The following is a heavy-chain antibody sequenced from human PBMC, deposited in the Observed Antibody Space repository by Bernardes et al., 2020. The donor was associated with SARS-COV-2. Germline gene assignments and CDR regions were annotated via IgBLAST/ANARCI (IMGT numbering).Heavy chain of an antibody. CDR3: TTGAEIYYDSSGFSYYFDF. D-gene: IGHD3-22*01. Sequence: GCSLRLSCAASGFTFSNAWMNWVRQAPGKGLEWVGHIKRKTDGGTTDYAAPVKGRFTISGDDSKNTMYLQMNSLKTEDTAVYYCTTGAEIYYDSSGFSYYFDFWGQGTLVTVSS. V-gene: IGHV3-15*07. J-gene: IGHJ4*02. CDR2: IKRKTDGGTT. CDR1: GFTFSNAW.